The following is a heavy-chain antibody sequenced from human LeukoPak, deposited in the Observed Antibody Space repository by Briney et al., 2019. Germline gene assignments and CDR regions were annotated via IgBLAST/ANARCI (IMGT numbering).Heavy chain of an antibody. V-gene: IGHV3-23*01. D-gene: IGHD4-17*01. Sequence: GGTLRLSCAASGFTFSSYGMSWVRQAPGKGLEWVSAISGSGGSTYYADSVKGRFTISRDNSKNTLYLQMNSLRAEDTAVYYCAKDLRYGQYFDYWGQGTLVTVSS. J-gene: IGHJ4*02. CDR3: AKDLRYGQYFDY. CDR2: ISGSGGST. CDR1: GFTFSSYG.